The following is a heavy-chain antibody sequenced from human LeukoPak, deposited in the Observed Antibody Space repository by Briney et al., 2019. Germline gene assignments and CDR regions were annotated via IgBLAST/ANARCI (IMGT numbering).Heavy chain of an antibody. CDR2: ISWNSGSI. CDR1: GFTFDDYA. Sequence: GGSLRLSCAASGFTFDDYAMHWVRQAPGKGLEGVSGISWNSGSIGYADSVKGRFTISRDNAKDSLYLQMNSLRAEDTALYYCAKGGPWSTLGPRIDYWGQGTLVTVSS. J-gene: IGHJ4*02. CDR3: AKGGPWSTLGPRIDY. D-gene: IGHD7-27*01. V-gene: IGHV3-9*01.